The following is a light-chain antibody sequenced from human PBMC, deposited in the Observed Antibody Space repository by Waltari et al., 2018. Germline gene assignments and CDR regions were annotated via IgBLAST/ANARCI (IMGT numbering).Light chain of an antibody. V-gene: IGLV1-40*01. J-gene: IGLJ2*01. Sequence: QSVLTQPPSVSGAPGQRVTISCTGSSFNIGAGFDVHWYQQLPGTAPKVLIFGNSNRPSGVPDRFSGSKSGPSASLAITGLQAEDEADYYCQSYDSSLTVLVFGGGTKLTVL. CDR3: QSYDSSLTVLV. CDR2: GNS. CDR1: SFNIGAGFD.